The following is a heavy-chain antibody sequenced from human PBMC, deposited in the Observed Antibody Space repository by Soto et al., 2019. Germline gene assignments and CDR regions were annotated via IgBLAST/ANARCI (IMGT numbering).Heavy chain of an antibody. CDR2: ISRSGRGSA. V-gene: IGHV3-23*01. CDR3: ARGRYLDSSDYWVANLTFDH. J-gene: IGHJ4*02. CDR1: GFTFNSYV. Sequence: LRLSCAASGFTFNSYVMTWVRQAPGEGLEWVSSISRSGRGSAYYADSVKGRFTISRDNSENTLSLQMNNLRDEDTALYYCARGRYLDSSDYWVANLTFDHWGLGTLVTVYS. D-gene: IGHD3-22*01.